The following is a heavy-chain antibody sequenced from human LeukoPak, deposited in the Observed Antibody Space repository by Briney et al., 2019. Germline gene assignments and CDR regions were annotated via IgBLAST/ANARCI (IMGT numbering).Heavy chain of an antibody. D-gene: IGHD6-19*01. CDR2: INPSGGST. V-gene: IGHV1-46*01. J-gene: IGHJ3*02. Sequence: ASVRVSCKASGYTFTSYYMHWVRQAPGQGLEWMGIINPSGGSTSYAQKFQGRVTMTRDTSTSTVYMELSSLSSEDTAVYYCARGGRERYSSGWTDAFDIWGQGTMVTVSS. CDR3: ARGGRERYSSGWTDAFDI. CDR1: GYTFTSYY.